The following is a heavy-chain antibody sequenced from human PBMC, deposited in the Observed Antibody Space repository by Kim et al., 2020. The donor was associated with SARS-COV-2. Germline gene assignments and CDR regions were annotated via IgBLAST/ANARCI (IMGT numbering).Heavy chain of an antibody. CDR3: ARRGCSSGNCWVNY. V-gene: IGHV4-39*01. Sequence: SETLSLTCTVSGDSISSSGYYWGWIRQPPGKGLEWIGSIYYNGTTYYTPSLKSRVTISVDTSKNQFSLKLSSVAATDTAMYYCARRGCSSGNCWVNY. CDR2: IYYNGTT. CDR1: GDSISSSGYY. D-gene: IGHD2-15*01. J-gene: IGHJ4*01.